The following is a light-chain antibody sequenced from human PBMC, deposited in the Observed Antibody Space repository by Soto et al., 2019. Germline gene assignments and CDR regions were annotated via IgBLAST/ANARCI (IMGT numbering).Light chain of an antibody. V-gene: IGKV3-11*01. CDR1: QSIITY. CDR3: QQYATAPLP. J-gene: IGKJ4*02. Sequence: ELVLTQSPATLSLFPGERATLSCRASQSIITYVAWYQQKPGQAPRLLMSAASNRATGIPARFSGSWSETDFTLTIRGLEPQDFSVYYCQQYATAPLPFGGGTKLEIK. CDR2: AAS.